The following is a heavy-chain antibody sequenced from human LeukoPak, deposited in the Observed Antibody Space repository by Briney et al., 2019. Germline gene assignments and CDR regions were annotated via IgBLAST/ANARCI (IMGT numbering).Heavy chain of an antibody. Sequence: PSETLSLTCAVYGGSFSGYYWSWIRQPPGKGLEWIGEINHSGSTNYNPSLKSRVTISVDTSKSQFSLKLSSVTAADTAVYYCASLEVRAHYYYYYMDVWGKGTTVTVSS. V-gene: IGHV4-34*01. CDR2: INHSGST. D-gene: IGHD3-10*01. CDR1: GGSFSGYY. CDR3: ASLEVRAHYYYYYMDV. J-gene: IGHJ6*03.